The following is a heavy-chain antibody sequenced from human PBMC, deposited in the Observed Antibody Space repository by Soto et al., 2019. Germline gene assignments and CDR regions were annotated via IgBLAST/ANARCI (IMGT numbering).Heavy chain of an antibody. CDR2: IHTGSGDT. CDR1: GYTFTTYP. V-gene: IGHV1-3*04. J-gene: IGHJ4*02. Sequence: ASVKVSCKASGYTFTTYPRHWVRQAPGQRLEWVGWIHTGSGDTKYSQQFQGRVTITRDTSANTAYMELNSLRSEDTAVYYCLKESCIGNHCYSGDFWGQGTLVTVSS. D-gene: IGHD2-15*01. CDR3: LKESCIGNHCYSGDF.